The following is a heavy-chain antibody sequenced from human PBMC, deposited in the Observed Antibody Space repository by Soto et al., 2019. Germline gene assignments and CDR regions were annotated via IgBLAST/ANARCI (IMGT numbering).Heavy chain of an antibody. Sequence: QVQLVQSGAEVKKPGSSVKVSCKSSGGTFSSDAISWVRQTPGQGLEWMGGIIPIFGTAHYAQKFKGRVTSTADESTSTAYMELSSLRSAATAVYYCARSGGVPAATYYFDYWGQGNLVTVAS. J-gene: IGHJ4*02. V-gene: IGHV1-69*01. D-gene: IGHD2-2*01. CDR1: GGTFSSDA. CDR3: ARSGGVPAATYYFDY. CDR2: IIPIFGTA.